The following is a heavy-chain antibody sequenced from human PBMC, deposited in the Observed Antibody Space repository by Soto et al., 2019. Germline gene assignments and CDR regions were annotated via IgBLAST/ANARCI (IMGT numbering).Heavy chain of an antibody. CDR1: GFTFSSYA. CDR2: ISGSGGST. Sequence: EVQLLESGGGLVQPGGSLRLSCAASGFTFSSYAMSWVRQAPGKGLEWVSAISGSGGSTYYADSVKGRFTISRDKSKNTLYLQMNSLRAEDTAVYYCATSDSSGSYFDYWGQGTLVTVSS. D-gene: IGHD3-22*01. CDR3: ATSDSSGSYFDY. J-gene: IGHJ4*02. V-gene: IGHV3-23*01.